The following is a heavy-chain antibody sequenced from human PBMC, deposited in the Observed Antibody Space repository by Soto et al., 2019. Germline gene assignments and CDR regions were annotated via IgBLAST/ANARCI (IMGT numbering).Heavy chain of an antibody. Sequence: ASVKVSCKASGGTLSSYTISWVRQAPGQGLEWMGRIIPILGIANYAQKFQGRVTITADKSTSTAYMELSSLRSEDTAVYYCARDSPMTVSYYGMDVWGQGTTVTVSS. CDR1: GGTLSSYT. CDR2: IIPILGIA. CDR3: ARDSPMTVSYYGMDV. J-gene: IGHJ6*02. D-gene: IGHD3-22*01. V-gene: IGHV1-69*04.